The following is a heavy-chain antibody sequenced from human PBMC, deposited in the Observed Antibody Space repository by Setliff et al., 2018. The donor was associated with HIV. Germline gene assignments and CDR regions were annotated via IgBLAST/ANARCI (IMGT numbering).Heavy chain of an antibody. CDR2: INHSGGT. D-gene: IGHD4-17*01. V-gene: IGHV4-34*01. CDR3: ARAAAGNTGPFDL. CDR1: GGTFSLHY. J-gene: IGHJ4*02. Sequence: SETLSLTCAVSGGTFSLHYYTWIRQSPLRGLEWIGEINHSGGTRYNPSLESRVTMSVDTSKNQFSLKLTSVTASDTAVHYCARAAAGNTGPFDLWGQGSPVTVSS.